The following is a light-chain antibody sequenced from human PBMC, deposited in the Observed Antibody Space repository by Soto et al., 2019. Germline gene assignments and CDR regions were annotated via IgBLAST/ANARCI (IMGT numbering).Light chain of an antibody. Sequence: EIVLTQSPGTLSLSPGERATLSCRASQSVSTNYLAWYQQKAGQAPRLLIYGASSRATGIPDRFSGSGSGTDFTLTISRLEPEDFAVDYCQQYGSTPFTFGPGTKVDSK. CDR1: QSVSTNY. V-gene: IGKV3-20*01. CDR2: GAS. J-gene: IGKJ3*01. CDR3: QQYGSTPFT.